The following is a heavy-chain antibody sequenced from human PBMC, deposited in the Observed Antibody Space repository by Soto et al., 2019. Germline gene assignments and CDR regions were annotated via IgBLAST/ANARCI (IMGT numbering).Heavy chain of an antibody. Sequence: LSLTCAVYGGSFSAYYWSWIRQPPGKGLEWIGEINHSGGTSYNPSLKSRVTISVDTSKSQFSLKLTSVTAADRAVYYCARGSVYTVHSSGFYEYLRQGTSVTVFS. CDR2: INHSGGT. CDR3: ARGSVYTVHSSGFYEY. J-gene: IGHJ4*02. D-gene: IGHD3-22*01. V-gene: IGHV4-34*01. CDR1: GGSFSAYY.